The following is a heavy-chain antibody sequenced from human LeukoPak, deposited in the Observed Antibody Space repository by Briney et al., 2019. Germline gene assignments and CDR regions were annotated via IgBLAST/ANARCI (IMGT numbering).Heavy chain of an antibody. CDR1: GGPISSRGYY. V-gene: IGHV4-30-2*01. J-gene: IGHJ4*02. CDR2: IYHSEST. CDR3: ARFPLNCGSYPRAPAFDY. Sequence: SETLSLTCTVSGGPISSRGYYWSWIRQPPGKGLEWIGYIYHSESTYYNPSLKSRVTISVDRSKNQFSLKLSSVTAADTAVYCCARFPLNCGSYPRAPAFDYWGQGTLVTVSS. D-gene: IGHD1-26*01.